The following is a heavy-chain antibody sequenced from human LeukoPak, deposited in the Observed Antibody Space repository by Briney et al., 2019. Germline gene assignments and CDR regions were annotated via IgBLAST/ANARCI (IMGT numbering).Heavy chain of an antibody. Sequence: GGSLRLSCAVSGFTLTDAWMGWARQLPGKGLVWVSRISPTGSTTSYADSVKGRFTVSRDNAKNTLYLQVNNLRAEDTAVYYCARGPNSNWSGLDFWGQGTLLTVSS. J-gene: IGHJ4*02. CDR2: ISPTGSTT. D-gene: IGHD6-6*01. V-gene: IGHV3-74*01. CDR1: GFTLTDAW. CDR3: ARGPNSNWSGLDF.